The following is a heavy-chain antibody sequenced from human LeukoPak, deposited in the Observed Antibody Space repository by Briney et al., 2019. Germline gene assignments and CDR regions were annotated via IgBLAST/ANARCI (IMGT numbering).Heavy chain of an antibody. CDR2: IWYDGSNK. D-gene: IGHD6-19*01. Sequence: PGGSLSLSCAASGFTFSSYGMHWVRQAPGKGLEWVAVIWYDGSNKYYADSVKGRFTISRDNSKNTLYLQMNSLRAEDTAVYYCAKGLSSGWYKGPFDYWGQGTLVTVSS. V-gene: IGHV3-33*06. CDR3: AKGLSSGWYKGPFDY. J-gene: IGHJ4*02. CDR1: GFTFSSYG.